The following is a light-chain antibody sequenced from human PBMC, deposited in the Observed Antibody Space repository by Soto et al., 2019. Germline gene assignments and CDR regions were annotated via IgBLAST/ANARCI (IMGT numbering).Light chain of an antibody. J-gene: IGKJ4*01. CDR2: DAS. CDR1: QSVKNNY. CDR3: QQYGSTPLT. Sequence: EIVLKQSPDTLSLSPGERATLSCRASQSVKNNYLAWYQQKPGQAPRFLIYDASSRATGIPDRFSGSGSGTDFTLTISRLEPEDFAVYYCQQYGSTPLTFGGGNKVDIK. V-gene: IGKV3-20*01.